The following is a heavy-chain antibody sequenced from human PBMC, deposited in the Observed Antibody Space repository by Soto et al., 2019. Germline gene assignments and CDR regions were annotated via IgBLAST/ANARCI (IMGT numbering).Heavy chain of an antibody. D-gene: IGHD2-15*01. CDR3: ARDPTVVVVVAAKYYYYGMDV. CDR1: GGTFSSYA. CDR2: IIPIFGTA. V-gene: IGHV1-69*01. J-gene: IGHJ6*02. Sequence: QVQLVQSGAEVKKPGSSVKVSCKASGGTFSSYAISWVRQAPGQGLEWMGGIIPIFGTANYAQKFQGRVTITADESTSTAYMELSSLRSEDTAVYYCARDPTVVVVVAAKYYYYGMDVWGQGTTVTVSS.